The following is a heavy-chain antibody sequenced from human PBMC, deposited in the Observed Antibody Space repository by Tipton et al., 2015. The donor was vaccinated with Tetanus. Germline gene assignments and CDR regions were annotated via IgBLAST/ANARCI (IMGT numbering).Heavy chain of an antibody. CDR3: AKGGDWIQVNWYFDL. Sequence: SLRLSCAASGFTLVGYTMHWVRQAPGRGLEWVSSISSSSNYIYYANSVKGRFTISRDNSENTLDLQMSSLTTDDTAVYFCAKGGDWIQVNWYFDLWGRGTLVKVSS. CDR1: GFTLVGYT. V-gene: IGHV3-21*01. D-gene: IGHD2-21*02. CDR2: ISSSSNYI. J-gene: IGHJ2*01.